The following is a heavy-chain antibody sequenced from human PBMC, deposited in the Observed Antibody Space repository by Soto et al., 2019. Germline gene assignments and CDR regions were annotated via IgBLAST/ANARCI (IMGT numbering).Heavy chain of an antibody. CDR1: GFTFSSYG. V-gene: IGHV3-33*01. J-gene: IGHJ5*02. CDR3: ARDALRFLEWLFDP. CDR2: IWYDGSNK. Sequence: PVGSLRLSCAASGFTFSSYGMHWVRQAPGKGLEWVAVIWYDGSNKYYADSVKGRFTISRDNSKNTLYLQMNSLRAEDTAVYYCARDALRFLEWLFDPWGQGTLVTVSS. D-gene: IGHD3-3*01.